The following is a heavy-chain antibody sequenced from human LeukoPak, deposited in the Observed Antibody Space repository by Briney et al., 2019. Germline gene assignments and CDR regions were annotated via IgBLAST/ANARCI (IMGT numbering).Heavy chain of an antibody. Sequence: SETLSLTCTVYGESFSGYYWSWIRQPPGKGLEWIGEISLTGLTHYNPSLESRVTVSLDKSKNQLSLNLTSVTAADTAVYYCSRENGAFSPFGYWGQGTLVTVLS. CDR1: GESFSGYY. D-gene: IGHD2-8*01. J-gene: IGHJ4*02. CDR2: ISLTGLT. V-gene: IGHV4-34*01. CDR3: SRENGAFSPFGY.